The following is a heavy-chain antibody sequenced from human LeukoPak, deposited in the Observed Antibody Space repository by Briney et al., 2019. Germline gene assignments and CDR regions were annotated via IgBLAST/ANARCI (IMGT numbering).Heavy chain of an antibody. D-gene: IGHD6-19*01. V-gene: IGHV3-7*01. CDR2: IKGDGSDK. J-gene: IGHJ5*02. CDR1: GFSITNYW. CDR3: VRQAGVS. Sequence: GEPLRLSCAASGFSITNYWMTWVRQAPGKGLECVANIKGDGSDKNYVDSVKGRFTISGDNAKNSLYLQMNSLRAEDTAVYYCVRQAGVSWGQGTLVTVSS.